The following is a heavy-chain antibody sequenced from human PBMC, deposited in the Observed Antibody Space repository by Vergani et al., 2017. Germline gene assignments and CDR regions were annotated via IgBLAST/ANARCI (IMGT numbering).Heavy chain of an antibody. CDR3: AREDSYGSGSNWFDP. J-gene: IGHJ5*02. CDR2: IIPIFGTA. Sequence: QVQLVQSGAEVKKPGSSVKVSCKASGGTFSSYAISWVRQAPGQGLEWMGRIIPIFGTANYAQKFQGRVTITADESTSTAYTELSSLRSDDTAVYYCAREDSYGSGSNWFDPWGQGTPVTVSS. V-gene: IGHV1-69*13. D-gene: IGHD3-10*01. CDR1: GGTFSSYA.